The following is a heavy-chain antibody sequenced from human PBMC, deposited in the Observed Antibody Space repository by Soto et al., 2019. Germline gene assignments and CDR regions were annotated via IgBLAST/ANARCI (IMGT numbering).Heavy chain of an antibody. CDR3: ARGSYCSSTSCYGPASFDY. V-gene: IGHV4-34*01. Sequence: SETLSLTCAVYGGSFSGYYWSWIRQPPGKGLEWIGEINHSGSTNYNPSLKSRVTISVDTSKNQFSLKLSSVTAADTAVYYCARGSYCSSTSCYGPASFDYWGQGTLVTVSS. D-gene: IGHD2-2*01. CDR2: INHSGST. CDR1: GGSFSGYY. J-gene: IGHJ4*02.